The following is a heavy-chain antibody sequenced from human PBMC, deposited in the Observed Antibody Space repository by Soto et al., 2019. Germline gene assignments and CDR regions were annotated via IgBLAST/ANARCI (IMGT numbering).Heavy chain of an antibody. D-gene: IGHD3-22*01. Sequence: QVQLVQSGAEVKKPGASVKVSCKASGYTFTTYYMHWIRQAPGQGPEWMGIIYPRAGRTGYAQRFQGRVTLTSVTSTTTVYMELSSLRSDDTAIYYCARDRDDSSGYPFDSWGQGTLVTVSS. J-gene: IGHJ4*02. CDR1: GYTFTTYY. CDR2: IYPRAGRT. V-gene: IGHV1-46*01. CDR3: ARDRDDSSGYPFDS.